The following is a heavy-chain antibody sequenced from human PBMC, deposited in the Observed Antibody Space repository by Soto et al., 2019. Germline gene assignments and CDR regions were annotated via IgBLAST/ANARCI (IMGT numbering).Heavy chain of an antibody. Sequence: EVQLVESGGGLVQPGGSLRLSCAASGFTFSRYWMSWVRQAPGKGLEWVANIKQDGSEKYYVDSVKGRFTISRDSAKNSLYLQMNSLRADDTAVYYCARAGRITIFSTGYPLNAFDIWGQGTMVTVSS. CDR2: IKQDGSEK. CDR3: ARAGRITIFSTGYPLNAFDI. V-gene: IGHV3-7*01. J-gene: IGHJ3*02. CDR1: GFTFSRYW. D-gene: IGHD3-9*01.